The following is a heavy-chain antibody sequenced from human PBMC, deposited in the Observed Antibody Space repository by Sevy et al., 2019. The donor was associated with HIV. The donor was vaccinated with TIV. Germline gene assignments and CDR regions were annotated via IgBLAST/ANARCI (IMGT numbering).Heavy chain of an antibody. CDR1: GFTFSSAW. CDR3: ITDPAYRGYDEEVINYYFYGMDV. V-gene: IGHV3-15*01. Sequence: GGSLRLSCTASGFTFSSAWMSWVRQAPGKGLEWVGRIKSEFDGGAIDYAAPVKGRCTISREDSKNTAYLQMNSLKTEDTAVYYCITDPAYRGYDEEVINYYFYGMDVWGQGTTVTVSS. D-gene: IGHD5-12*01. CDR2: IKSEFDGGAI. J-gene: IGHJ6*02.